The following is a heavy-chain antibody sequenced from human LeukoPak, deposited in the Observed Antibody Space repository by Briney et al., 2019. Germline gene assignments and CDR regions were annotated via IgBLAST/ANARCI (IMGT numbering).Heavy chain of an antibody. J-gene: IGHJ3*02. CDR3: ARDHGSTAFDI. Sequence: PGGSLRLSCAASGFTFSSYWMHWVRQAPGKGLVWVSRINSDGSSTSYADSVKGRFTISRDNAKNSLYLQMNSLRAEDTAVYYCARDHGSTAFDIWGQGTMVTVSS. V-gene: IGHV3-74*01. CDR2: INSDGSST. CDR1: GFTFSSYW. D-gene: IGHD2-2*01.